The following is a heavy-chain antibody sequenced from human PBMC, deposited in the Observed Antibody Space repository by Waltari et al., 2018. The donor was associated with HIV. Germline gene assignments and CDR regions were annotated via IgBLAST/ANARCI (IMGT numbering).Heavy chain of an antibody. V-gene: IGHV4-34*01. Sequence: QVHLQQWGAGLLKPSETLSLPCAVYGDSFSGYYWRWFRQPPGKGMEWIGETNHSGSTNYNPSRKSRVTISVDTSKSQFSLSLRSVTAADTAVYYCARVYEYWSSYHFDYWGQGTPVTVSS. J-gene: IGHJ4*02. CDR2: TNHSGST. CDR3: ARVYEYWSSYHFDY. CDR1: GDSFSGYY. D-gene: IGHD3-3*01.